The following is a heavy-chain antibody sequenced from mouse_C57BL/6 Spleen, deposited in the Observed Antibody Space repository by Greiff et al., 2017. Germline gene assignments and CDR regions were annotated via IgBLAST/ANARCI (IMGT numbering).Heavy chain of an antibody. CDR1: GYTFTSYW. D-gene: IGHD3-2*02. V-gene: IGHV1-53*01. CDR3: ARAQTLYYYAMDY. Sequence: QVQLQQPGTELVKPGASVKLSCKASGYTFTSYWMHWVKQRPGQGLEWIGNINPSNGGTNYNEKFKSKATLTVDKSSSTAYMQRSSLTSEDSAVYYCARAQTLYYYAMDYWGQRTSVSVSS. CDR2: INPSNGGT. J-gene: IGHJ4*01.